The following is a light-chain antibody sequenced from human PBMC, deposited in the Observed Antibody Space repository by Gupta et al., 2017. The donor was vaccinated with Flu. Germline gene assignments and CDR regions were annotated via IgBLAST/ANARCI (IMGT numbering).Light chain of an antibody. CDR3: CSYAGSSTVV. Sequence: QAALTQPASVSGSPRQSITIACTATNSDVGSFNFVSWYQQHPGKASQLMIYDVNKRPAGISTRFSGSKSGNTASLTISGRQAEDDADYYCCSYAGSSTVVFGGGTRLTVL. J-gene: IGLJ3*02. V-gene: IGLV2-23*02. CDR1: NSDVGSFNF. CDR2: DVN.